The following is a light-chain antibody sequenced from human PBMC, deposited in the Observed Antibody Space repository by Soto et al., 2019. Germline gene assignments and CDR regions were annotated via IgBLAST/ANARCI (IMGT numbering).Light chain of an antibody. CDR1: QSISSY. CDR2: AAS. Sequence: DIQMTQSPSSLSASVGDRVTITCRASQSISSYLNWYQQKPGKAPKLLIYAASSLQSGVPSRFSGSGSGTDFTLTISSLQPEDFATYYCQQANSFPLTCGGGTKGDIK. CDR3: QQANSFPLT. V-gene: IGKV1-39*01. J-gene: IGKJ4*01.